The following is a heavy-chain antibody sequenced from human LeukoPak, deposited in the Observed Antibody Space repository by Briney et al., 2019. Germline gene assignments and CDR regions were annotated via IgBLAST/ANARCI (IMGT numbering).Heavy chain of an antibody. J-gene: IGHJ1*01. D-gene: IGHD3-22*01. CDR2: IKGDGNT. Sequence: GGSLRRSCAASGFTFSSYWMHWVRQAPGKGLVWVSRIKGDGNTNYADSVKGRFTISRDNAKNTVSLQMNSLRAEDTGVYYCARAPSEIGGYYPEYFRHWGQGTLVTASS. V-gene: IGHV3-74*01. CDR3: ARAPSEIGGYYPEYFRH. CDR1: GFTFSSYW.